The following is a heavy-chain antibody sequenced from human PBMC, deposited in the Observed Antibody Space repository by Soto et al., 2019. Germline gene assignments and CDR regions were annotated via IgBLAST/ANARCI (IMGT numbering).Heavy chain of an antibody. V-gene: IGHV1-18*01. Sequence: ASVKVSCKASGYTFTSYGISWVRQAPGQGLEWMGWISAYNGNTNYAQKLQGRVTMTTDTSTSTAYMELRSLRSGDTAVYYCARVWPYYYSSGYYVSRYDIWVQGTLVTV. CDR3: ARVWPYYYSSGYYVSRYDI. J-gene: IGHJ3*02. D-gene: IGHD3-22*01. CDR1: GYTFTSYG. CDR2: ISAYNGNT.